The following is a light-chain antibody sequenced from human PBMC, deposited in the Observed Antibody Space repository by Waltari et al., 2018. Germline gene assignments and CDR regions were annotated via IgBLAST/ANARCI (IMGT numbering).Light chain of an antibody. J-gene: IGKJ1*01. CDR2: WAS. V-gene: IGKV4-1*01. CDR1: PRVLFRSDNKNY. Sequence: DIVMTQSPDSLAVSLGERATINCRSSPRVLFRSDNKNYLAWYQQKPGQPPKLLIYWASTRESGVPDRFSGSGSGTDFTLTISSLQAEDVAVYYCQQYYSTPLLFGQGTKVEIK. CDR3: QQYYSTPLL.